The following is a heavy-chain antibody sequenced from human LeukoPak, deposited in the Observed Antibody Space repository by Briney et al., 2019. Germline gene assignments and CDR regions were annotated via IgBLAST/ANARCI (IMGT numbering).Heavy chain of an antibody. CDR1: GSIFTSYW. D-gene: IGHD6-13*01. CDR2: IYPAYSDT. V-gene: IGHV5-51*01. Sequence: GESLKISSKSSGSIFTSYWIGGVRQMPGKGLEWMGIIYPAYSDTRYSPSFQGQVTISADKYISTAYLQLRSLKAPDSAIYFCARTKSGIALSTTIFDIWGQGTMVTVSS. J-gene: IGHJ3*02. CDR3: ARTKSGIALSTTIFDI.